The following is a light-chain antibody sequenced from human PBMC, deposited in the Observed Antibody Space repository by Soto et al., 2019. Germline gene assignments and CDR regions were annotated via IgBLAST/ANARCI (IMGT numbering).Light chain of an antibody. CDR2: GAS. Sequence: EIVLTQSPGTLSLSPGERATLSCMASQSVSNTYLAWYQQKPGQAPRLLISGASSRATGIPDRFSGSGSGTDFTLTISRLEPEDFAVYYCQQYCSSPLTFGGGTKVEIK. CDR1: QSVSNTY. CDR3: QQYCSSPLT. J-gene: IGKJ4*01. V-gene: IGKV3-20*01.